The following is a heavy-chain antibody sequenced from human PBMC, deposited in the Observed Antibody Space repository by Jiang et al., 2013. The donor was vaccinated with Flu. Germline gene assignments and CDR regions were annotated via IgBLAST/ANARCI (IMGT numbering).Heavy chain of an antibody. Sequence: GLLKPSETLSLTCAVYGGSFSGYYWSWIRQPPGKGLEWIGEINHSGSTNYNPSLKSRVTISVDTSKNQFSLKLSSVTAADTAVYYCASRYGEKSALLNWFDPWGQGTLVTVSS. CDR3: ASRYGEKSALLNWFDP. D-gene: IGHD4-17*01. CDR2: INHSGST. V-gene: IGHV4-34*01. CDR1: GGSFSGYY. J-gene: IGHJ5*02.